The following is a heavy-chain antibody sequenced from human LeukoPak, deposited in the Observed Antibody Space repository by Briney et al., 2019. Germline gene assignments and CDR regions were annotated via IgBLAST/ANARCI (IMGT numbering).Heavy chain of an antibody. Sequence: GGSLRLSCAASGFTFSSYAMSWVRQAPGKGLEWVSAISGSGGSTYYADSVKGRFTISRDNSKNTLYLQMNSLRAEDTAVYYCAKLNRDDCMSLGWFDPWGQGTLVTVSS. CDR3: AKLNRDDCMSLGWFDP. CDR1: GFTFSSYA. J-gene: IGHJ5*02. D-gene: IGHD2-21*02. V-gene: IGHV3-23*01. CDR2: ISGSGGST.